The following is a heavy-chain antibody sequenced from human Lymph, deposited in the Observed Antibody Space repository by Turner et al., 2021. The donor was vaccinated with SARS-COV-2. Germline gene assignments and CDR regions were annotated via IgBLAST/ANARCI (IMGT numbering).Heavy chain of an antibody. J-gene: IGHJ6*02. Sequence: EVQLVETGGGLIKPGGSLRLSCAASGISVRRNYMNWVRQAPGKGLEWVSVIYSGGTTYYADSVKGRFTISRDNSKNTLYLQMNSLRVEDTAVYYCARDLGTYGMDVWGQGTTVTVSS. CDR2: IYSGGTT. V-gene: IGHV3-53*02. CDR1: GISVRRNY. CDR3: ARDLGTYGMDV. D-gene: IGHD6-13*01.